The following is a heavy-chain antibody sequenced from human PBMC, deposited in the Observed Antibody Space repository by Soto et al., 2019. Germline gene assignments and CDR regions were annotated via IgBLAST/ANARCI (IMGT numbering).Heavy chain of an antibody. Sequence: QAGGSLRLSCAASGFTFSSYAMSWVRQAPGKGLEWVSAISGSGGSTYYADSVKGRFTISRDNSKNTLYLQMNSLRAEDTAVYYCAKDPHYDSSVWNWFDPWGQGTLVTVSS. CDR2: ISGSGGST. CDR1: GFTFSSYA. D-gene: IGHD3-22*01. V-gene: IGHV3-23*01. CDR3: AKDPHYDSSVWNWFDP. J-gene: IGHJ5*02.